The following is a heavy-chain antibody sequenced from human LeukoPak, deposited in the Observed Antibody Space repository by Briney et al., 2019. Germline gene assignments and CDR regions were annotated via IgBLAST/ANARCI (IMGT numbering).Heavy chain of an antibody. J-gene: IGHJ3*02. V-gene: IGHV4-59*01. Sequence: SETLSLTRTVSGGSISSYYWSWIRLPPGKGLEWIGYLSKSGNTNYSPSLKSRVTIFGDTSKNQFFLKLSSVTAADTAVYYCARARYVNSFYAFDIWGQGTLVTVSS. CDR1: GGSISSYY. CDR3: ARARYVNSFYAFDI. D-gene: IGHD3-9*01. CDR2: LSKSGNT.